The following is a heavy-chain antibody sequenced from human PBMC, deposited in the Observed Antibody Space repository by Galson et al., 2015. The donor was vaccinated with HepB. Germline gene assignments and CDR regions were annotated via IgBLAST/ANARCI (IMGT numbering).Heavy chain of an antibody. CDR1: GFTFTSSA. CDR3: AVGYCSSTSCYISWGYPNFDY. V-gene: IGHV1-58*02. Sequence: SVKVSCKASGFTFTSSAMQWVRQARGQRLEWIGWIVVGSGNTNYAQKFQERVTITRDMSTSTAYMELSSLRSEDTAVYYCAVGYCSSTSCYISWGYPNFDYWGQGTLVTVSS. D-gene: IGHD2-2*02. J-gene: IGHJ4*02. CDR2: IVVGSGNT.